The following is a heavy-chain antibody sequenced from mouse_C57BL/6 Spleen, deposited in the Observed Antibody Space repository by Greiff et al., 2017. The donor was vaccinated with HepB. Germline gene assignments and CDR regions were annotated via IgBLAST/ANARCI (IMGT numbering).Heavy chain of an antibody. Sequence: QVQLQQSGAELVRPGPSVKMSCKASGYTFTNYWIGWAKQRPGHGLEWIGDIYPGGGYTNYNEKFKGKATLTADKSSSTAYMQFSSLTSEDSAIYYCARSGHYDDYAMDYWGQGTSVTVSS. V-gene: IGHV1-63*01. J-gene: IGHJ4*01. CDR3: ARSGHYDDYAMDY. CDR2: IYPGGGYT. CDR1: GYTFTNYW. D-gene: IGHD2-4*01.